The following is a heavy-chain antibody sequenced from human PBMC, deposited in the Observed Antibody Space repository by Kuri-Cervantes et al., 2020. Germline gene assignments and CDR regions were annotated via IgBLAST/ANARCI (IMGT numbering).Heavy chain of an antibody. D-gene: IGHD3-10*01. J-gene: IGHJ4*02. Sequence: SETLSLTCTVSGGSISSSSYYWGWIRQHPGKGLEWIGSIYYSGSTYYNPSLKSRVTISIDTSKNQFSLKLSSVTAADTAVYYCARGITMVLGRPPRFDYWGQGTLVTVSS. V-gene: IGHV4-39*07. CDR3: ARGITMVLGRPPRFDY. CDR1: GGSISSSSYY. CDR2: IYYSGST.